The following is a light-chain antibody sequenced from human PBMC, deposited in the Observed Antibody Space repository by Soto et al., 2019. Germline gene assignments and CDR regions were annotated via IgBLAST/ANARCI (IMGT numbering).Light chain of an antibody. J-gene: IGLJ1*01. CDR2: TNN. CDR1: TSNIESHP. V-gene: IGLV1-44*01. Sequence: QSALTQPPSASGTPGQRITISCSGDTSNIESHPVNWFQQVPGAAPKLLIRTNNQRPSGVPDRFSGSKSGASASLAIRGLQSEDEGTYYCATWDDSRNGVFGSGTKATVL. CDR3: ATWDDSRNGV.